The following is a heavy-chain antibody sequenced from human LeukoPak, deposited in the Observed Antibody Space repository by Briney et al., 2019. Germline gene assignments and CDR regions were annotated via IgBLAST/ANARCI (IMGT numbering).Heavy chain of an antibody. CDR2: ISWNSGMI. V-gene: IGHV3-9*01. CDR1: GFTFDDYA. D-gene: IGHD3-10*01. CDR3: AKDISGAMVRGYGMAV. Sequence: GGSLRLSCAAAGFTFDDYAMHWVRQVPGKGLEWVSGISWNSGMIGYAGSVKGRFTISRDNAKNSLHLQMNSLRAEDTALYYCAKDISGAMVRGYGMAVWGQGTTVTVSS. J-gene: IGHJ6*02.